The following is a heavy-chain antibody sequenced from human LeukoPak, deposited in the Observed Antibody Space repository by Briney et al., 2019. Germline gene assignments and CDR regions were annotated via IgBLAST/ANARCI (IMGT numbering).Heavy chain of an antibody. CDR1: GFTFSSYA. Sequence: GGSLRLSCAASGFTFSSYAMSWVRQAPGKGLEWVSAISGSGGSTYYADSVKGRFTISRDNSKNTPYLQMNSLRAEDTAVYYCAKEKLYDILTGYSDYWGQGTLVTVSS. CDR2: ISGSGGST. CDR3: AKEKLYDILTGYSDY. D-gene: IGHD3-9*01. V-gene: IGHV3-23*01. J-gene: IGHJ4*02.